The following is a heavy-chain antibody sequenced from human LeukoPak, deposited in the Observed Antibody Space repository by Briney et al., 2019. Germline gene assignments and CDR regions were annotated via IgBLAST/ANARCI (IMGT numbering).Heavy chain of an antibody. CDR3: ARQHRGSGWYSDY. J-gene: IGHJ4*02. CDR2: IYPGDSDT. CDR1: GYIFTSYW. V-gene: IGHV5-51*01. Sequence: GASLKISCKGSGYIFTSYWIGWARQLPGKGLEWMGIIYPGDSDTKYSPSFQGQVTISADKSISTAYLQWSSLKASDTAMYYCARQHRGSGWYSDYWGQGTLVTVSS. D-gene: IGHD6-19*01.